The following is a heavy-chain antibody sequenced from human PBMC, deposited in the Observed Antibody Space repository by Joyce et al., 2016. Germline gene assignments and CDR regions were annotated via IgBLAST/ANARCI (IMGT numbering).Heavy chain of an antibody. CDR2: IFYTGST. V-gene: IGHV4-59*01. Sequence: QVQLQESGPGLVKPSETLSLTCTVPGDSIGTYYWNWIRQPPGKGLEWIGYIFYTGSTNYNPSLKSRVTMSVDMSKNQFSLNLNSVTAADTAVYYCARVGSSWSFGYWGQGTLVTVSS. D-gene: IGHD6-13*01. CDR1: GDSIGTYY. CDR3: ARVGSSWSFGY. J-gene: IGHJ4*02.